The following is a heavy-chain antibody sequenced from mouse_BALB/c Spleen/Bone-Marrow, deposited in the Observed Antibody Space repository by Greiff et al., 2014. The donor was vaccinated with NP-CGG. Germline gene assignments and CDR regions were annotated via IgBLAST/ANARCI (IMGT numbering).Heavy chain of an antibody. V-gene: IGHV5-6-5*01. CDR1: GFTFSSYA. J-gene: IGHJ4*01. CDR2: ISSGGST. D-gene: IGHD1-1*01. CDR3: ASLYYYGSSYYTMDY. Sequence: EVKLMESGGGLVKPGGSLKLSCAASGFTFSSYAMSWVRQTPEKRLAWVASISSGGSTYYPDSVKGRFTISRDNARNILYLQMSSLRSEVTAMYYCASLYYYGSSYYTMDYWGQGTSVTVSS.